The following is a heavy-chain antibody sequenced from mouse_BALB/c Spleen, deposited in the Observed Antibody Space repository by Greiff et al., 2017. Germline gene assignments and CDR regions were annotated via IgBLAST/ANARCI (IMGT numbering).Heavy chain of an antibody. Sequence: EVKLVESGGGLVQPKGSLKLSCAASGFTFNTYAMNWVRQAPGKGLEWVARIRSKSNNYATYYADSVKDRFTISRDDSQSMLYLQMNNLKTEDTAMYYCVRWSGSYAMDYWGQGTSVTVSS. J-gene: IGHJ4*01. CDR3: VRWSGSYAMDY. CDR1: GFTFNTYA. CDR2: IRSKSNNYAT. V-gene: IGHV10-1*02. D-gene: IGHD1-2*01.